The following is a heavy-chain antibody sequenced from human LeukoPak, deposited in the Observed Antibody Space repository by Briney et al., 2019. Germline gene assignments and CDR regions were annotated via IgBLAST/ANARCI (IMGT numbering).Heavy chain of an antibody. CDR3: ARHGWNDSGYFDY. J-gene: IGHJ4*02. CDR2: IFYSGST. D-gene: IGHD1-1*01. V-gene: IGHV4-39*01. Sequence: PSETLSLTCTVSGGSISSSTYYWGWIRQPPGKGLEWIGNIFYSGSTYYHPSLKSRVTISVDTSKNQFSLKLSSVTAADTAVYYCARHGWNDSGYFDYWGQGTLVTVSS. CDR1: GGSISSSTYY.